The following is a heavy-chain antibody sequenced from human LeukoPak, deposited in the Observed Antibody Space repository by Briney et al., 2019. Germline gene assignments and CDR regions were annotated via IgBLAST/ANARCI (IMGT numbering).Heavy chain of an antibody. J-gene: IGHJ5*02. V-gene: IGHV4-34*01. CDR2: INHSGST. CDR3: ARGKPRITWWELLTWFDP. D-gene: IGHD1-26*01. Sequence: SETLSLTCAVYGGSFSGYYWSWIRQPPGKGLEWIGEINHSGSTNYNPSLKSRVTMSVDTSKNQFSLKLSSVTAADTAVYYCARGKPRITWWELLTWFDPRGQGTLVTVSS. CDR1: GGSFSGYY.